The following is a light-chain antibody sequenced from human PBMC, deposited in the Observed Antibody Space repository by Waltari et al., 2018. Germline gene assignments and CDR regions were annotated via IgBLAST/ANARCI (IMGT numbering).Light chain of an antibody. Sequence: QSALTQPPSVSGSPGQSITISCTGTSSDIGDDNFVSWYQHHPEKAPKLLIFEVTNRPSGVSNRFSGSKSGNTASLTISGLQTDDEADYYCSSYRYRRSLVFGGGTKVTVL. CDR3: SSYRYRRSLV. J-gene: IGLJ2*01. V-gene: IGLV2-14*01. CDR1: SSDIGDDNF. CDR2: EVT.